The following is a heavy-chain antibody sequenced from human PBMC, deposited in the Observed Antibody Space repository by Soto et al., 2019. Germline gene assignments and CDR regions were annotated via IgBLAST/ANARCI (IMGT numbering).Heavy chain of an antibody. D-gene: IGHD6-6*01. Sequence: SETLSLTCAVYGGSFSGYYWSWIRQPPGKGLEWIGEINHSGSTNYNPSLKSRVTISVDTSKNQFSLKLSSVTAADTAVYYCARGRKQLRYYYYYGMDVWGQGTTDTVSS. CDR2: INHSGST. J-gene: IGHJ6*02. CDR1: GGSFSGYY. CDR3: ARGRKQLRYYYYYGMDV. V-gene: IGHV4-34*01.